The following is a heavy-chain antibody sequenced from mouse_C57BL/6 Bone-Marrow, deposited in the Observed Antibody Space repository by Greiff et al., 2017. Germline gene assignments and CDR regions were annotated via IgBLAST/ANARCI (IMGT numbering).Heavy chain of an antibody. J-gene: IGHJ4*01. CDR2: IDPENGDT. CDR1: GFNIKDDY. CDR3: TSSLPHAMDY. Sequence: VQLQQSGAELVRPGASVKLSCTASGFNIKDDYMHWVKQRPEQGLEWIGWIDPENGDTEYASKFQGKATITADTSSNTAYLQLSSLTSEDTAFYYDTSSLPHAMDYWGQGTSVTVSS. V-gene: IGHV14-4*01.